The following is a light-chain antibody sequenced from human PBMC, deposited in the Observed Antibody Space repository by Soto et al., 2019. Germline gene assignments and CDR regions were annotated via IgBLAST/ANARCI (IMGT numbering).Light chain of an antibody. J-gene: IGKJ4*01. CDR3: QQRISWTRV. CDR1: QGSRSY. V-gene: IGKV3-11*01. Sequence: SLFTHAPATLSLSPGERATLACMASQGSRSYLFGDQQKPGQTPTRVIYEASKRATGINDRFSGSGSGTAFTPTISSLAPDDFEVYLCQQRISWTRVLGGGTKVDIK. CDR2: EAS.